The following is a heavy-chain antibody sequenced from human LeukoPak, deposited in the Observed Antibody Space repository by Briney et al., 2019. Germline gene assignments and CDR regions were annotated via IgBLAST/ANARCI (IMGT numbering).Heavy chain of an antibody. CDR3: ARAGTVTTDY. Sequence: EASVKVSCKASGYTFTSYDINWVRQAPGQGLEWMGWMNPNSGNTGYAQKFQGRVTMTRNTSISTAYMGLSSLRSEDTVVYYCARAGTVTTDYWGQGTLVTVSS. CDR1: GYTFTSYD. CDR2: MNPNSGNT. V-gene: IGHV1-8*01. J-gene: IGHJ4*02. D-gene: IGHD4-17*01.